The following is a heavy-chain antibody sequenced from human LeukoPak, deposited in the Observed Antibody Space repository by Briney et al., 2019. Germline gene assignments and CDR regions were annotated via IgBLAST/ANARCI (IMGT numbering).Heavy chain of an antibody. J-gene: IGHJ5*02. CDR2: MNPNSGNT. D-gene: IGHD6-13*01. CDR1: GYTFTSYD. CDR3: ARGIAAAGGGYDWFDP. V-gene: IGHV1-8*01. Sequence: EASVKVSCKASGYTFTSYDINWVRQATGQGLEWMGWMNPNSGNTGYAQKFQGRVTMTRYTSISTAYMELSSLRSEDTAVYYCARGIAAAGGGYDWFDPWGQGTLVTVSS.